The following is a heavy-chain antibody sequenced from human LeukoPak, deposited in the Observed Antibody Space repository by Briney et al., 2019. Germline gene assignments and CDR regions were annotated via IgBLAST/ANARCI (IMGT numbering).Heavy chain of an antibody. J-gene: IGHJ4*02. V-gene: IGHV5-51*01. CDR1: GYSFTPYW. CDR3: ARQDGRALYYFDY. D-gene: IGHD5-24*01. Sequence: GESLKISCKGSGYSFTPYWIGWVRQMPGKGLEWMGIIYPADSDTRYSPSFQGQVTISVDKSISTAYPQWSSLKASDTAIYYCARQDGRALYYFDYWGQGTLVTVSS. CDR2: IYPADSDT.